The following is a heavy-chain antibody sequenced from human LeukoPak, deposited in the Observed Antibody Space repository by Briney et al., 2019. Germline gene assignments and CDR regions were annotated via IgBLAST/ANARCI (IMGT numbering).Heavy chain of an antibody. CDR1: GGSISSSSYY. CDR2: IYYSGST. Sequence: PSETLSLTCTVSGGSISSSSYYWGWIRQPPGKGLEWIGSIYYSGSTYYNPSLKSRVTISVDTSKNQFSLKLSSVTAADTAVYYCARESRDGYNYLAVGTFDYWGQGTLVTVSS. CDR3: ARESRDGYNYLAVGTFDY. J-gene: IGHJ4*02. D-gene: IGHD5-24*01. V-gene: IGHV4-39*02.